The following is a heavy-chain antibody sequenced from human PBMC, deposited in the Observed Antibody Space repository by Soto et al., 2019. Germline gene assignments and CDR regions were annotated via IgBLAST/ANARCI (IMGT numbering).Heavy chain of an antibody. J-gene: IGHJ6*02. V-gene: IGHV1-2*02. D-gene: IGHD5-12*01. Sequence: ASVKVSFKASGYTFTGYYMHWVRQAPGQGLEWMGWINPNSGGTNYAQKFQGRVTMTRDTSISTAYMELSRLRSDDTAVYYCARDRETMATRDYYYYGMDVWGQGTTVTVSS. CDR2: INPNSGGT. CDR3: ARDRETMATRDYYYYGMDV. CDR1: GYTFTGYY.